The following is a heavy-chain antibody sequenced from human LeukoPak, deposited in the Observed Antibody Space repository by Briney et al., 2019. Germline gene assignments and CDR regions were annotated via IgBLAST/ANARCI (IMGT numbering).Heavy chain of an antibody. CDR1: GFTFSTYS. V-gene: IGHV3-48*01. Sequence: PGGSLRLSCAASGFTFSTYSMNWVRQAPGKGLEWVSYISFSSSAIYYADSVKGRFTISRGNAKNSLSLQMNSLRAEDTAMYYCARGRDGYNYHVYWGQGTLVTVSS. CDR2: ISFSSSAI. D-gene: IGHD5-24*01. J-gene: IGHJ4*02. CDR3: ARGRDGYNYHVY.